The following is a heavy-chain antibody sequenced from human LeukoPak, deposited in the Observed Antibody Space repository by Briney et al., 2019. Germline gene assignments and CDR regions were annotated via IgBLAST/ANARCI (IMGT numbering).Heavy chain of an antibody. J-gene: IGHJ4*02. CDR1: GGTFSSYA. Sequence: SVKVSCRASGGTFSSYAISWVRQAPGEGLEWMGGIIPIFGTANYAQKFQGRVTITADESTSTAYMELSSLRSEDTAVYYCARDYYGSGSYYIYWGQGTLVTVSS. CDR2: IIPIFGTA. D-gene: IGHD3-10*01. CDR3: ARDYYGSGSYYIY. V-gene: IGHV1-69*01.